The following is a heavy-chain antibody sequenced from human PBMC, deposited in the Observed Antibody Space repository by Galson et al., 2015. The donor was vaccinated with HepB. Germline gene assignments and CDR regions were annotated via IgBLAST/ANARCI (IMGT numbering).Heavy chain of an antibody. CDR3: ARGRNPQGDYYYYYMDV. Sequence: SVKVSCKASGGTFSSYAISWVRQAPGQGLEWMGGIIPIFGTANYAQKFQGRVTITADESTSTAYMELSSLRSEDTAVYYCARGRNPQGDYYYYYMDVWGKGTTVTVSS. D-gene: IGHD1-14*01. CDR1: GGTFSSYA. CDR2: IIPIFGTA. J-gene: IGHJ6*03. V-gene: IGHV1-69*13.